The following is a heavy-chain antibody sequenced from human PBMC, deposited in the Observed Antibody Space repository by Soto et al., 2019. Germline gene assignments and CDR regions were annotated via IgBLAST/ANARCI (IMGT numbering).Heavy chain of an antibody. J-gene: IGHJ4*02. D-gene: IGHD4-17*01. Sequence: PGGSLRLSCAASGFTFSSYAMSWVRQAPGKGLEWVSIITSDGRTYYADSVKGRFTISRDNSKNTVYLQMNSLRAEDTAVYYCAKDYSTVTTDPLSVVLFDYWGQGALVTVPS. V-gene: IGHV3-23*01. CDR3: AKDYSTVTTDPLSVVLFDY. CDR1: GFTFSSYA. CDR2: ITSDGRT.